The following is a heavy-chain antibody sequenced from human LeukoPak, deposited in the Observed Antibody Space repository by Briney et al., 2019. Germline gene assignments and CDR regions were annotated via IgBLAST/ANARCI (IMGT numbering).Heavy chain of an antibody. CDR1: GFTFSNAW. V-gene: IGHV3-15*01. D-gene: IGHD1/OR15-1a*01. CDR2: IKSKTDGGTT. J-gene: IGHJ4*02. Sequence: NPGGSLRLSCAASGFTFSNAWMSWVRQAPGKGLEWVGRIKSKTDGGTTDYAAPVKGRFTISRDDSKNTLYLQMNSLKTEDTAMYYCTTRYNWNNGVTFDYWGQGTLVTVSS. CDR3: TTRYNWNNGVTFDY.